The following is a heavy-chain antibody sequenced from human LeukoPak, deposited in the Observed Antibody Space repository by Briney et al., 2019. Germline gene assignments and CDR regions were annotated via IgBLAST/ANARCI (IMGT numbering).Heavy chain of an antibody. V-gene: IGHV4-59*01. Sequence: PSETLSLTCTVSGGSINSFYWSWIRQPPGKGLEWIGYIYYSGSTIYNPSLKSRVTLSVDTSKNQFSLKLSSVTAADTAVYYCASGKSSALANYFDYWGQGTLVTVSS. J-gene: IGHJ4*02. CDR1: GGSINSFY. CDR3: ASGKSSALANYFDY. D-gene: IGHD5-18*01. CDR2: IYYSGST.